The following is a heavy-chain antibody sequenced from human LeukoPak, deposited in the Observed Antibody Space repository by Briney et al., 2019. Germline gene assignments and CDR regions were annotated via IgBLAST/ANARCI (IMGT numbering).Heavy chain of an antibody. CDR3: ANFNGDSDAFDI. V-gene: IGHV3-23*01. CDR2: ISGSGGST. D-gene: IGHD2-21*01. CDR1: GFTPTKYA. J-gene: IGHJ3*02. Sequence: RGSLRLSCTASGFTPTKYATGCVRQAPGRGLEWVSDISGSGGSTYYADSVKGRFTISRDNSKNTLYLQMNSLRAEDTAVYYCANFNGDSDAFDIWGQGTMVTVSS.